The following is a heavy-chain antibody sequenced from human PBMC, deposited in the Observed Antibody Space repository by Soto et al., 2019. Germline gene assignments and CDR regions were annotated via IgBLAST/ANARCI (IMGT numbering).Heavy chain of an antibody. CDR1: ECRFTSYW. CDR2: IYPGDSDT. CDR3: ARPFETSGWYDY. J-gene: IGHJ4*02. D-gene: IGHD6-19*01. Sequence: NGSECRFTSYWIGWMIQMPGKGLELMGIIYPGDSDTRYSPSFQGQVTISADKSISTAYLQWSSLKASDTAMYYCARPFETSGWYDYWGQGTLVTVSS. V-gene: IGHV5-51*01.